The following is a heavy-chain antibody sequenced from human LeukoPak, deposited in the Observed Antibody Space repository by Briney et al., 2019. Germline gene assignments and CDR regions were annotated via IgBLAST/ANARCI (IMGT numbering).Heavy chain of an antibody. Sequence: GGSLRLSCAASGFTFSSYAMSWVRQAPGKGLEWVSAISGSGGSTYYADSVKGRVTISRDNSKNTLYLQMNSLRAEDTAVYYCAKALYYYDSSDPGAFDIWGQGTMVTVSS. V-gene: IGHV3-23*01. CDR1: GFTFSSYA. CDR3: AKALYYYDSSDPGAFDI. D-gene: IGHD3-22*01. J-gene: IGHJ3*02. CDR2: ISGSGGST.